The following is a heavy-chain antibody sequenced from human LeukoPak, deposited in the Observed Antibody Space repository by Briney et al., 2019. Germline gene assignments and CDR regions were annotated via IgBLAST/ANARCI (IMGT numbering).Heavy chain of an antibody. D-gene: IGHD3-22*01. CDR3: ASSGPNYYDSSGYSRCFDY. CDR1: GGTFSSYA. Sequence: GASVKVSCTASGGTFSSYAISWVRQAPGQGLEWMGGIIPIFGTANYAQKFQGRVTITTAESTSTAYMELSSLRSEDTAVYYCASSGPNYYDSSGYSRCFDYWGQGTLVTVSS. V-gene: IGHV1-69*05. CDR2: IIPIFGTA. J-gene: IGHJ4*02.